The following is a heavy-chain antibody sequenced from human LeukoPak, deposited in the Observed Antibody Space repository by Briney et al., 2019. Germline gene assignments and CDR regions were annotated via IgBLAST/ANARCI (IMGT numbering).Heavy chain of an antibody. CDR1: GESLSKYY. CDR3: ARGPTYYYDSSGYSFFFQH. J-gene: IGHJ1*01. V-gene: IGHV4-34*01. D-gene: IGHD3-22*01. CDR2: INHSGST. Sequence: PSETLSLTCAVYGESLSKYYWTWIRQSPGKGLEWIGEINHSGSTNYNPSLKSRVTISVDTSKNQFSLKLSSVAAADTAVYYCARGPTYYYDSSGYSFFFQHWGQGTLVTVSS.